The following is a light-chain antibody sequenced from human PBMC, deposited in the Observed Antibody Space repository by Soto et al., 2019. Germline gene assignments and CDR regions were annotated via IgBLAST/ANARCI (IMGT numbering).Light chain of an antibody. CDR2: SAS. Sequence: DIQMTQSPSTLSASVGDRVTISCRASQTIGSWLAWYQQKPGKAPNLLIYSASNLGGGVPSRFSGTGSGTEFTLTIRSLPPDDFATYYCQQNHSYPFTFGPGTKLAVK. V-gene: IGKV1-5*03. J-gene: IGKJ3*01. CDR1: QTIGSW. CDR3: QQNHSYPFT.